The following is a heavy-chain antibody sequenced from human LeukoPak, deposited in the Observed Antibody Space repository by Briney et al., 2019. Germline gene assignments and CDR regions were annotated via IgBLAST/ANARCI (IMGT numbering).Heavy chain of an antibody. CDR1: GYTFTSYA. CDR3: ARDRDYYYDSSGSPIDY. J-gene: IGHJ4*02. D-gene: IGHD3-22*01. Sequence: GASVKVSCKASGYTFTSYAMHWVRQAPGQRLEWMGWINAGNGNTKYSQKFQGRVTITRDTSASTAYMELSSLRSEDTAVYYCARDRDYYYDSSGSPIDYWGQGTLVTVSS. CDR2: INAGNGNT. V-gene: IGHV1-3*01.